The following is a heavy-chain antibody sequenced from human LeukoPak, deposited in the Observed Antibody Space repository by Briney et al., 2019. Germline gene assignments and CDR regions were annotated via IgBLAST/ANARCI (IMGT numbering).Heavy chain of an antibody. V-gene: IGHV4-61*08. Sequence: PSETLSLTCAVSGGSISSGGYSWSWIRQPPGKGLEWIGYIYYSGSTNYNPSLKSRATISVDTSKNQFSLKLSSVTAADTAVFYCARGRNSLDYWGQGTLVTVSS. CDR1: GGSISSGGYS. CDR2: IYYSGST. D-gene: IGHD1-7*01. CDR3: ARGRNSLDY. J-gene: IGHJ4*02.